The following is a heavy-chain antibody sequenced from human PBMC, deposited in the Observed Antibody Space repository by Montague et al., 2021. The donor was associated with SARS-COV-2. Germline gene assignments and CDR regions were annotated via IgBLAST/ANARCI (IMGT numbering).Heavy chain of an antibody. V-gene: IGHV3-23*01. CDR3: ARDSSCSSDV. D-gene: IGHD2-2*01. Sequence: SLRLSCAASGFTFSTYGMSWVRQAPGKGLEWVSPIGGGGDTTYYADSVKGRLTISRDNSKNTVYLQMNSLRAEDTAAYYCARDSSCSSDVWGQGTTVTVSS. CDR1: GFTFSTYG. CDR2: IGGGGDTT. J-gene: IGHJ6*02.